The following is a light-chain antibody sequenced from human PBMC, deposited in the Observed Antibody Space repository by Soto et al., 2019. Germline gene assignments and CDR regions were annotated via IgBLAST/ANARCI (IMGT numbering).Light chain of an antibody. CDR2: KAP. J-gene: IGKJ1*01. Sequence: DIQMTQSPSTLSGSVGDRVTITCRASQTISSWLAWYQQKPGKAPKLLIYKAPSLKSGVPSRFSGSGSGTEFTLTISSLQPDDFATYYGQHYNSYSEAFGQGTKVEL. CDR3: QHYNSYSEA. CDR1: QTISSW. V-gene: IGKV1-5*03.